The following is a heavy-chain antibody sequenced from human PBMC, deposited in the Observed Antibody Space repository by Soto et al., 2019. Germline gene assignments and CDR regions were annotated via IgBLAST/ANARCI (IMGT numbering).Heavy chain of an antibody. D-gene: IGHD3-9*01. J-gene: IGHJ6*02. Sequence: EVQLVESGGGLVQPGGSLRLSCAASGFTFSSYWMSWVRQAPGKGLEWVVNIKQDGSEKYYVDSVKGRFTISRDNAKNSLYLQMNSLRAEDTAVYYCARAPTYYDILTGARYYYGMDVWGQGTTVTVSS. CDR3: ARAPTYYDILTGARYYYGMDV. V-gene: IGHV3-7*03. CDR1: GFTFSSYW. CDR2: IKQDGSEK.